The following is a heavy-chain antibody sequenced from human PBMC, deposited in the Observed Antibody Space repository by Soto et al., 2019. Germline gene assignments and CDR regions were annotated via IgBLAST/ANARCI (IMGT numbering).Heavy chain of an antibody. D-gene: IGHD3-22*01. CDR3: ARELYYYDSSGPFDP. CDR1: GGSISSGGYY. CDR2: IYYSGST. J-gene: IGHJ5*02. V-gene: IGHV4-31*03. Sequence: QVQLQESGPGLVKPSQTLSLTCTVSGGSISSGGYYWSWIRQHPGKGLEWIGYIYYSGSTYYNPSTKGRVTISVDTSKYHFSLKLSSVTAADTAVYYCARELYYYDSSGPFDPWGQGTLVTVSS.